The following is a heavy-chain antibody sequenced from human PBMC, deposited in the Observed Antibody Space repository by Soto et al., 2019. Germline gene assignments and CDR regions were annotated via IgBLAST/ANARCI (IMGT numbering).Heavy chain of an antibody. Sequence: TGGSLRLSCAASGFTFSSYAMSWVRQAPGKGLKWVSAISGSGGSTYYADSVKGRFTISRNNSKNTLYLQMNSLRAEDTAVYYCAKERASSSWYGEYYFDYWGQGTLVTVSS. V-gene: IGHV3-23*01. J-gene: IGHJ4*02. D-gene: IGHD6-13*01. CDR1: GFTFSSYA. CDR2: ISGSGGST. CDR3: AKERASSSWYGEYYFDY.